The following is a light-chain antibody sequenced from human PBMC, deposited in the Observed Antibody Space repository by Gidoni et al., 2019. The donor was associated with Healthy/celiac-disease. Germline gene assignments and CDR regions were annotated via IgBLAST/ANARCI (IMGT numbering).Light chain of an antibody. CDR1: SLRSYY. V-gene: IGLV3-19*01. CDR3: NSRDSSGNHQV. CDR2: GKN. J-gene: IGLJ3*02. Sequence: SSELTQDPAVSVALGQTVTITCQGDSLRSYYASWYQQKPGQAPVLVIYGKNNRPSGIPDRFSCSSSGNTASLTITGAQAEDEADYYCNSRDSSGNHQVFGGGTKLTVL.